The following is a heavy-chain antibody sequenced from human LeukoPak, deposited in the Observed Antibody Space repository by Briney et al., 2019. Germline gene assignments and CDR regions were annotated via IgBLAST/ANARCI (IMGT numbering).Heavy chain of an antibody. V-gene: IGHV3-74*01. CDR2: IYSDGSGT. D-gene: IGHD5-18*01. J-gene: IGHJ4*02. Sequence: GGSLRLSCAASGFTFSKYWMHWVRQAPGKGLVWVSRIYSDGSGTSYADSVKGRFTISRDNSKNTLYLQMSSLRAEDTAVYYCVKGMDIAMVSAFDYWGQGTLVTVSS. CDR1: GFTFSKYW. CDR3: VKGMDIAMVSAFDY.